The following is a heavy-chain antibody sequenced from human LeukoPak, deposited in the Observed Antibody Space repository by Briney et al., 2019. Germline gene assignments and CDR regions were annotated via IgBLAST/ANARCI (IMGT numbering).Heavy chain of an antibody. Sequence: PSETLSLTCAVYGGSFNDYFWNWIRQPPGKGLEWIGEINLRGSTTYNPSLKGRVTISLDESKNQFSLKLSSVTAADTAVYYCARTRYYYNSRSYGAPYYFDYWGQGTLVTVSS. CDR3: ARTRYYYNSRSYGAPYYFDY. CDR2: INLRGST. V-gene: IGHV4-34*01. J-gene: IGHJ4*02. D-gene: IGHD3-10*01. CDR1: GGSFNDYF.